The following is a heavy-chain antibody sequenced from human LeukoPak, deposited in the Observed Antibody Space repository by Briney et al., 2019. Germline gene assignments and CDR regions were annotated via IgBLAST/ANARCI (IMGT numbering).Heavy chain of an antibody. D-gene: IGHD5-18*01. CDR3: AKSTRGGYSYGYFDF. CDR1: GFTFNNFA. Sequence: GGSLRLSCVASGFTFNNFAMNWVRQTPGNRLQWVSGISGSVGSTYYADSVKGRFTNSRDNSKNTLYLQMNSLRGEDTAVYYCAKSTRGGYSYGYFDFWGQGSQVTVSS. CDR2: ISGSVGST. V-gene: IGHV3-23*01. J-gene: IGHJ4*02.